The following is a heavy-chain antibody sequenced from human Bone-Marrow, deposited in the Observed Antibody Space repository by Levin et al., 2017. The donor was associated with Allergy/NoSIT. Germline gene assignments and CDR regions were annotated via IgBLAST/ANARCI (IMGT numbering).Heavy chain of an antibody. J-gene: IGHJ3*02. Sequence: ASVKVSCKASGYTFTGYYMHWVRQAPGQGLEWMGWINPNSGGTNYAQKFQGRVTMTRDTSISTAYMELSRLRSDDTAVYYCARDGYYYDSSGYYYDAFDSWGQGTMVTVSS. CDR3: ARDGYYYDSSGYYYDAFDS. V-gene: IGHV1-2*02. D-gene: IGHD3-22*01. CDR2: INPNSGGT. CDR1: GYTFTGYY.